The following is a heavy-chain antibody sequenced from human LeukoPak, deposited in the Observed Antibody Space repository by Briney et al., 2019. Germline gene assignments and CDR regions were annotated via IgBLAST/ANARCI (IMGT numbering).Heavy chain of an antibody. D-gene: IGHD2-15*01. CDR1: GGSFSGYY. Sequence: SGTLSLTCAVYGGSFSGYYWSWIRQPPWKGLEWIGEINHSGSTNYNPSLKSRVTISVDTSKNQFSLKLSSVTAADTAVYYCARGPHIVVVVAARRNAGLDPWGQGTLVTVSS. CDR3: ARGPHIVVVVAARRNAGLDP. V-gene: IGHV4-34*01. J-gene: IGHJ5*02. CDR2: INHSGST.